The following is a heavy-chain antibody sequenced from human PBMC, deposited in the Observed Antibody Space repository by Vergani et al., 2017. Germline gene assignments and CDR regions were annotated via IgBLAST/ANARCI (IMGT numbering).Heavy chain of an antibody. D-gene: IGHD4-23*01. CDR1: GDIFNNYT. CDR2: IIPIIRLA. V-gene: IGHV1-69*02. J-gene: IGHJ4*02. CDR3: ARVSPGENSWWEPFDY. Sequence: QVHLEQSGTEVKKPGSSVKVSCKVSGDIFNNYTVTWVRQAPGQGLEWMGRIIPIIRLATSAQKFQDRVKITGDTSTNTVYMEMNNLRSEDTAVYYCARVSPGENSWWEPFDYLGQGTLVTVSS.